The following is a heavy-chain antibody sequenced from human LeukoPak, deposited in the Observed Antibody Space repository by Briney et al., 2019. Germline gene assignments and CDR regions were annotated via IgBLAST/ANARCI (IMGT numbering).Heavy chain of an antibody. CDR2: IKSKTDGGTT. J-gene: IGHJ3*02. D-gene: IGHD6-19*01. CDR1: GFTFSSYA. CDR3: TTDPFGLPQFFAVAGNDDAFDI. Sequence: PGGSLRLSCAASGFTFSSYAMHWVRQAPGKGLEWVGRIKSKTDGGTTDYAAPVKGRFTISRDDSKNTLYLQMNSLKTEDTAVYYCTTDPFGLPQFFAVAGNDDAFDIWGQGTMVTVSS. V-gene: IGHV3-15*01.